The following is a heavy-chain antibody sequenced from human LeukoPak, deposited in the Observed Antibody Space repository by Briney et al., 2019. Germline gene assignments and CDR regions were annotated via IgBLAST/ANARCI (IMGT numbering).Heavy chain of an antibody. CDR2: IWYDGRNK. J-gene: IGHJ3*02. D-gene: IGHD3-22*01. CDR1: GFTFSSYG. CDR3: ARDGGSSGYHDALDI. Sequence: PGGSLRLSCAASGFTFSSYGMHWVRQAPGRGLEWVALIWYDGRNKYYADSVKGRFTISRDNSKNTLSLQLNSLRDEDTAVYYCARDGGSSGYHDALDIRGQGTMVTVSA. V-gene: IGHV3-33*01.